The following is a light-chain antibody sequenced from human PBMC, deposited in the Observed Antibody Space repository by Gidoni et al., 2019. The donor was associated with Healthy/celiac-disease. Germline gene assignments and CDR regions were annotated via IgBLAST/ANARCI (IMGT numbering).Light chain of an antibody. V-gene: IGKV1-33*01. CDR2: DAS. Sequence: DIQMTQSPSSLSASVGDRVTITCQESQDISNYLNWYKKKPGKAPMLLFYDASNLETGVPSRFSGSGSGTDFTFTISSMQPEDIATYYCQQYDNLPLTFGGGTKVEIK. CDR1: QDISNY. CDR3: QQYDNLPLT. J-gene: IGKJ4*01.